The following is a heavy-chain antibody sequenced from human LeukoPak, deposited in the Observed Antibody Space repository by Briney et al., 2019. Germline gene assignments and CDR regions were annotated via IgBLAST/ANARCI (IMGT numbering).Heavy chain of an antibody. CDR3: ARDSSSWYPNAFDI. D-gene: IGHD6-13*01. CDR2: ISYDGSNK. CDR1: GFTFSSYA. Sequence: PGRSLRLSCAASGFTFSSYAMHWVRKPPGKGQEGVAVISYDGSNKYYADSVKGRFAISRDNFKNTLYLQMNSLRAEDTAVYYCARDSSSWYPNAFDIWGQGTMVTVSS. V-gene: IGHV3-30*01. J-gene: IGHJ3*02.